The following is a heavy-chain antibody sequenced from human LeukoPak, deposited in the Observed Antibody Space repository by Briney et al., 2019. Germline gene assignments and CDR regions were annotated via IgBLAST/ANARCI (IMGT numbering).Heavy chain of an antibody. J-gene: IGHJ6*02. V-gene: IGHV1-24*01. CDR1: GYTLTELS. Sequence: ASVKVPCKVSGYTLTELSMHWVRQAPGKGLEWMGGFDPEDGETIYAQKFQGRVTMTEDTSTDTAYMELSSLRSEDTAVYYCATDPGIAVAEGYYYYGMDVWGQGTTVTVSS. CDR3: ATDPGIAVAEGYYYYGMDV. D-gene: IGHD6-19*01. CDR2: FDPEDGET.